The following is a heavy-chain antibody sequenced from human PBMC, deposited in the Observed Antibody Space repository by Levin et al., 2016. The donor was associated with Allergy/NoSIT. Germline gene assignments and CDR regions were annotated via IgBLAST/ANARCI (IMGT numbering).Heavy chain of an antibody. CDR3: ARHDESGSYFDY. Sequence: GSLRLSCTVSGDSISSYYWSWIRQPPGKGLEWIGYIYYSGSTNYNPSLKSRVTISVDTSKNHFSLKLSSVTAADTAVYYCARHDESGSYFDYWGQGTLVTVSS. CDR2: IYYSGST. D-gene: IGHD1-26*01. CDR1: GDSISSYY. J-gene: IGHJ4*02. V-gene: IGHV4-59*08.